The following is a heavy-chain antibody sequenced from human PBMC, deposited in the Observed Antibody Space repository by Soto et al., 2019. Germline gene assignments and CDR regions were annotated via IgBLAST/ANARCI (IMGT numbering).Heavy chain of an antibody. Sequence: PSETLSLTCTVSGGSLSSYYWSWIRQPPGKGLEWIGYIYYSGSTNYNPSLKSRVTISVDTSKNQFSLKLSSVTAADTAVYYCARLYGLDAFDIWGQGTMDTVSS. J-gene: IGHJ3*02. CDR1: GGSLSSYY. CDR3: ARLYGLDAFDI. V-gene: IGHV4-59*08. CDR2: IYYSGST. D-gene: IGHD3-16*02.